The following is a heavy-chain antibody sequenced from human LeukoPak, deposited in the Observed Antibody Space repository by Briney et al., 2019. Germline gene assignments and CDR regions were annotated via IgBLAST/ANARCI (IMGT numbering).Heavy chain of an antibody. CDR1: GFTFSSCG. V-gene: IGHV3-30*02. Sequence: PGGSLRLSCAASGFTFSSCGMHWVRQAPGKGLEWVAFIRYDGSKKYYADSVKGRFTISRDNSKNTLYLQMNSLRAEDTAVYYCATNGVVVIEGYYYYYMDVWGKGTTVTVSS. D-gene: IGHD3-22*01. CDR3: ATNGVVVIEGYYYYYMDV. CDR2: IRYDGSKK. J-gene: IGHJ6*03.